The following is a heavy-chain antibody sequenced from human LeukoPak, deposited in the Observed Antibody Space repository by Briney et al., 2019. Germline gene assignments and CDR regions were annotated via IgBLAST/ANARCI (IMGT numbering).Heavy chain of an antibody. CDR2: IKKKSEGATT. V-gene: IGHV3-15*01. J-gene: IGHJ4*02. CDR1: GFTFSDYY. CDR3: TSHFAL. D-gene: IGHD3-3*02. Sequence: GGSLRLSCAASGFTFSDYYMSWVRQAPGKGLEWVGRIKKKSEGATTDYAAPVKGRFTISRDDSQTTVSLQMNGLKTEDTAVYYCTSHFALWGQGTLVTVSS.